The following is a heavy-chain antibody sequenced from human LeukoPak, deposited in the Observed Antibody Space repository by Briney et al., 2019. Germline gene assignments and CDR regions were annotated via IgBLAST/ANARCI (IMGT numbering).Heavy chain of an antibody. CDR1: GYTXTSYG. CDR2: ISAYNGNT. D-gene: IGHD6-19*01. V-gene: IGHV1-18*01. Sequence: GASVKVSCKASGYTXTSYGITWVRQAPGQGLEWMGWISAYNGNTNYAQNLQDRVSLTTDTSISTAYMELSRLRSDDTAVDYCAQSSGWDSLKYWGQGTLVTVSS. CDR3: AQSSGWDSLKY. J-gene: IGHJ4*02.